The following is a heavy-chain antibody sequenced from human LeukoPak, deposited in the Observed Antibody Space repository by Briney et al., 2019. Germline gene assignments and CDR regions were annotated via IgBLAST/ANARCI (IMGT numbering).Heavy chain of an antibody. D-gene: IGHD6-13*01. Sequence: QPGRSPRLSCAASGFTFSSYGMHWVRQAPGKGLEWVAVIWYDGSNKYYADSVKGRFAISRDNSKNTLYLQMNSLRAEDTAVYYCARSKLIAAAAYFDYWGQGTLVTVSS. CDR1: GFTFSSYG. J-gene: IGHJ4*02. CDR2: IWYDGSNK. V-gene: IGHV3-33*08. CDR3: ARSKLIAAAAYFDY.